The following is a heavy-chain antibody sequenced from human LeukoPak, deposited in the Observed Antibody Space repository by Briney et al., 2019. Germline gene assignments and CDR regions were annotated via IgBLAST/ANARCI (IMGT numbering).Heavy chain of an antibody. D-gene: IGHD3-3*01. V-gene: IGHV1-18*01. CDR2: ISAYNGNT. CDR3: ARDLGGYYDFWSGYHDY. Sequence: GASVKVSCKASGYTFTSYGISWVRQAPGQGLEWMGWISAYNGNTNYAQKLQGRVTMTTDTSTSTAYMELRSLRSDDTAVYYCARDLGGYYDFWSGYHDYWGQGTLVTVSS. CDR1: GYTFTSYG. J-gene: IGHJ4*02.